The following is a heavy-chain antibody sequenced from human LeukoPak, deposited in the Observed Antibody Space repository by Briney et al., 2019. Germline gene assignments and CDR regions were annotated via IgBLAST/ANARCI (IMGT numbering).Heavy chain of an antibody. CDR1: GFTFSSYW. CDR3: ARVMPSVDATSKAYMDV. D-gene: IGHD2-15*01. CDR2: INSDGSST. J-gene: IGHJ6*03. V-gene: IGHV3-74*01. Sequence: GGSLRLSCAASGFTFSSYWMHWVRQAPGKGLVWVSRINSDGSSTSYADSVKGRFTISRDNAKNTLYLQMNSLRAEDTAVYYCARVMPSVDATSKAYMDVWGKGTTVTVSS.